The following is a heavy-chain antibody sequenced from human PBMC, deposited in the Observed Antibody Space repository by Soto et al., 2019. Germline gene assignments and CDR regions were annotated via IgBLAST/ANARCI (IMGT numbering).Heavy chain of an antibody. CDR2: INPNSGGT. D-gene: IGHD6-13*01. J-gene: IGHJ5*02. CDR3: ARDRTAAAGLAFDP. V-gene: IGHV1-2*02. Sequence: ASVKVSCKASGYTFTGCYMHWVLQAPGQGLEWMGWINPNSGGTNYAQKFQGRVTMTRDTSISTAYMELSRLRSDDTAVYYCARDRTAAAGLAFDPWGQGTLVTVSS. CDR1: GYTFTGCY.